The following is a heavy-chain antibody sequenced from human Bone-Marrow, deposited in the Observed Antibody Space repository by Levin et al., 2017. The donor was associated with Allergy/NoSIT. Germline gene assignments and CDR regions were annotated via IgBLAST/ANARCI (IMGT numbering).Heavy chain of an antibody. CDR2: MSPNSGNT. CDR3: VRGNSGSYYRY. J-gene: IGHJ4*02. D-gene: IGHD1-26*01. V-gene: IGHV1-8*01. Sequence: GGSLRLSCTASGYRFSDYDINWVRQATGQGLEWMGWMSPNSGNTGYSQKFQGRVTMTRHTSMSTAYMELSSLKSEDTAVYYCVRGNSGSYYRYWGQGTLVTVSS. CDR1: GYRFSDYD.